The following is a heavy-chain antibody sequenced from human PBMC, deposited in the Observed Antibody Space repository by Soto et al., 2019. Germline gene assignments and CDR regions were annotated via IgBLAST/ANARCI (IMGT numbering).Heavy chain of an antibody. CDR3: ARLGIPSGTSFRYGLDV. CDR2: IWYDGSKK. V-gene: IGHV3-33*01. CDR1: GFTFSSYG. J-gene: IGHJ6*02. D-gene: IGHD2-2*01. Sequence: GGSLRLSCAASGFTFSSYGMHWVRQAPGKGLEWVALIWYDGSKKYYADSVKGRFTISRDTSENTLYLQMNSLRAEDTAVYYCARLGIPSGTSFRYGLDVWGQGTTVTVSS.